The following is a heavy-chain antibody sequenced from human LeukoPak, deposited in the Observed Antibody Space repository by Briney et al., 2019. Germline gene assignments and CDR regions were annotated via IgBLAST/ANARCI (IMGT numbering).Heavy chain of an antibody. CDR2: IYTSGST. D-gene: IGHD3-3*01. Sequence: SQTLSLTCTVSGGSISSGSYYWSWIRQPAGKGLEWIGRIYTSGSTNYNPSLKSRVTITVDTSKNQFSLKLSSVTAADTAVYYCARARLKSDLDAFDIWGQGTMVTVSS. CDR1: GGSISSGSYY. V-gene: IGHV4-61*02. J-gene: IGHJ3*02. CDR3: ARARLKSDLDAFDI.